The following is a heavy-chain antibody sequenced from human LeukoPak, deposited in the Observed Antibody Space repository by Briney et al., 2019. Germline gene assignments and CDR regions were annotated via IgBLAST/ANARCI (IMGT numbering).Heavy chain of an antibody. CDR1: NFAFSTYA. CDR3: AKDRGWFGGSLANFDY. V-gene: IGHV3-23*01. Sequence: GGSLRLSCAASNFAFSTYAMTWVRQAPGKGLEWVSSITGSGAGTSYADSVKGRFTISRDNSKSTLFLQMNSLRAEDTAVYYCAKDRGWFGGSLANFDYWGQGTLITVSS. CDR2: ITGSGAGT. J-gene: IGHJ4*02. D-gene: IGHD3-10*01.